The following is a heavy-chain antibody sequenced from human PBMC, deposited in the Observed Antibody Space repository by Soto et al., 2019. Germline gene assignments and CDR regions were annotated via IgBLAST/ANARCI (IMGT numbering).Heavy chain of an antibody. CDR3: ARVKRYCSGGSCYPKVHYYGMDV. CDR1: GGSFSGYY. D-gene: IGHD2-15*01. J-gene: IGHJ6*02. V-gene: IGHV4-34*01. CDR2: INHSGST. Sequence: QVQLQQWGAGLLKPSETLSLTCAVYGGSFSGYYWSWIRQPPGKGLEWIGEINHSGSTNYNPSLKSRVTRSVDTSKNQFSLKLSSVTAADTAVYYCARVKRYCSGGSCYPKVHYYGMDVWGQGTTVTVSS.